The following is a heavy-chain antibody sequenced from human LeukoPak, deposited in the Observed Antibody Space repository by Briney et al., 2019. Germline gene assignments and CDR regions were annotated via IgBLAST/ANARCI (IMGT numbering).Heavy chain of an antibody. CDR1: GGSLSSYY. V-gene: IGHV4-59*01. CDR2: IYYSGST. D-gene: IGHD6-13*01. J-gene: IGHJ6*03. Sequence: SETLSLTCTVSGGSLSSYYWSWIRQPPGKGLEWIGYIYYSGSTNYNPSLKSRVTISVDTSKNQFSLKLSSVTAADTAVYYCAGSSWHYYYYMDVWGKGTTVTVSS. CDR3: AGSSWHYYYYMDV.